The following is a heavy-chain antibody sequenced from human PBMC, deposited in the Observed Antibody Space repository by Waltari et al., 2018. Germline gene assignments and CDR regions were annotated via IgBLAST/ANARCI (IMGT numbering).Heavy chain of an antibody. CDR1: GFSLSNARMG. CDR3: ARIRRGSSCPIFDY. V-gene: IGHV2-26*01. Sequence: QVTLKESGPVLVKPTETLTLTCTVSGFSLSNARMGVSWIRQPPGKALEWLAHIFSNDEKSYSTSLKSRVTITKDTSKSQVVLTMTNMDPVGTAKYYRARIRRGSSCPIFDYRGQGTLVTVSS. J-gene: IGHJ4*02. CDR2: IFSNDEK. D-gene: IGHD6-13*01.